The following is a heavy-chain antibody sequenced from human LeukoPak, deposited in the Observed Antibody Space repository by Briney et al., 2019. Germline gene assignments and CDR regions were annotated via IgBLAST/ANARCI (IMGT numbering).Heavy chain of an antibody. CDR1: GGSLSSRDYY. CDR2: IYYSGTT. CDR3: ATIPGERENYIVY. J-gene: IGHJ4*02. Sequence: PSETLSLTCTVSGGSLSSRDYYWAWLRQSPGTGLEWVGLIYYSGTTYYSPSLKSRIALSVDTSKNQFSLRLNSVTAADTALYYCATIPGERENYIVYSGQGTLLSASS. D-gene: IGHD3-10*01. V-gene: IGHV4-30-4*01.